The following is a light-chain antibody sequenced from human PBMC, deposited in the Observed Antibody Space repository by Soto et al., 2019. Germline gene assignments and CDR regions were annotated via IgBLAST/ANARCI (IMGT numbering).Light chain of an antibody. CDR1: QTISRSL. CDR2: GAS. V-gene: IGKV3-20*01. Sequence: EIVLSQYPGTLSLSPGEGATLSCRASQTISRSLLAWYQQKPGQAPRLLISGASSRATGIPDRFSGSGSGTDFTLTISRLEPEDFAVYYCQQYSDAPLTFGGGTKVEIK. J-gene: IGKJ4*01. CDR3: QQYSDAPLT.